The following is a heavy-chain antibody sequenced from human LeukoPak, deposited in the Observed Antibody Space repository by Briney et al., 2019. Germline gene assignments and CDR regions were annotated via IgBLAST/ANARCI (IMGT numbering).Heavy chain of an antibody. D-gene: IGHD3-10*01. J-gene: IGHJ6*03. CDR3: ARCYYGSGSLYYYYYYIVV. V-gene: IGHV4-39*07. CDR2: IYYSGST. CDR1: GGSISSSNYY. Sequence: SETLSLTCSVSGGSISSSNYYWGWIRQPPGKGLEWIRSIYYSGSTYYNPSLKSRVTISVDTSKNQFSLKLSSVTAADTAVYYCARCYYGSGSLYYYYYYIVVWGKGTTVTVSS.